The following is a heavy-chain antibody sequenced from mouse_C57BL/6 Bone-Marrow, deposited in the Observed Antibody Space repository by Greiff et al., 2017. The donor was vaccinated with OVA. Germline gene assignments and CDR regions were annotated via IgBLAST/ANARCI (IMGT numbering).Heavy chain of an antibody. Sequence: VQLQQPGAELVKPGASVKLSCKASGYTFTSYWMHWVKQRPGQGLEWIGMIHANSGSTNYNEKFKSKATLTVDKSSSTAYMQLSSLTSEDSAVYYCARSRGVLLTYWGQGTTLTVSS. CDR3: ARSRGVLLTY. CDR2: IHANSGST. J-gene: IGHJ2*01. D-gene: IGHD1-1*01. V-gene: IGHV1-64*01. CDR1: GYTFTSYW.